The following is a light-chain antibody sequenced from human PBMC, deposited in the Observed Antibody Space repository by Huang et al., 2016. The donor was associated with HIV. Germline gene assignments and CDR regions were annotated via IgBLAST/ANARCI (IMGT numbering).Light chain of an antibody. CDR3: QQYLRTPLT. V-gene: IGKV4-1*01. J-gene: IGKJ4*01. CDR1: QSVLYSSNNKNY. Sequence: DIVMTQSPDSLAVSLGERATINCKSRQSVLYSSNNKNYLAWYQQKPGQPPKLLIYWASSRESGVPDRVSGSGSGTDFTLTISSLQAEDVAVYYCQQYLRTPLTFGGGTKVEIK. CDR2: WAS.